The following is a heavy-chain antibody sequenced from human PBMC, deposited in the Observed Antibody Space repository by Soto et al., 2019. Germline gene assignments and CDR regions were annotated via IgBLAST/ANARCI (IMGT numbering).Heavy chain of an antibody. J-gene: IGHJ4*02. CDR2: ISAYNGNT. CDR1: GYTFTSYG. Sequence: QVQLVQSGAEVKKPGASVKVSCKASGYTFTSYGISWVRQAPGQGLEWMGWISAYNGNTNYAQKLQGRVTMTTDTSHRTAYMELRGLRTDDTAVEYCARDAPPEDYWGQGTLVTVSS. V-gene: IGHV1-18*01. CDR3: ARDAPPEDY.